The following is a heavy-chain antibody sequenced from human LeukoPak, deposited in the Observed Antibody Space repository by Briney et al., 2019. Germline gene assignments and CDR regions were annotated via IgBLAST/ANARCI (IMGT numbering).Heavy chain of an antibody. J-gene: IGHJ4*02. CDR3: ARMYYYDSSGYFDY. CDR2: IDWDDDK. V-gene: IGHV2-70*11. CDR1: GFSLSTSGMC. Sequence: ESGPTLVKPTQTLTLTCTFSGFSLSTSGMCVSWIRQPPGKALEWLARIDWDDDKYYSTSLKTRLTISKDTSKNQVVLTMTNMDPVETATYYCARMYYYDSSGYFDYWGQGTLVTVSS. D-gene: IGHD3-22*01.